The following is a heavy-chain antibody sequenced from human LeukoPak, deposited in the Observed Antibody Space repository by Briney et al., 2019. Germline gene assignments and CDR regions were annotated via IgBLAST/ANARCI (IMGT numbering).Heavy chain of an antibody. J-gene: IGHJ4*02. CDR2: IYAGDSDT. Sequence: GESLKISCKGSGYSFTTYWIGWVRQMPGKGLEWMGIIYAGDSDTRYSPSSQGQVTISADKSISTAYLQWSSLKASDTAMYYCARARYCSGGSSYAEYWGQGTLVTVSS. D-gene: IGHD2-15*01. CDR3: ARARYCSGGSSYAEY. CDR1: GYSFTTYW. V-gene: IGHV5-51*01.